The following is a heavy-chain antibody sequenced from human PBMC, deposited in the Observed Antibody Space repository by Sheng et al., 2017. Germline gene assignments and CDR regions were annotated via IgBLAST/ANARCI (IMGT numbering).Heavy chain of an antibody. V-gene: IGHV4-38-2*01. CDR2: VYDNGNT. CDR3: ARWSVADAFDI. Sequence: QVQLQESGPGLLKPSETLSLTCAVSGYSISSGYYWAWIRQPPGKGLEWIGVYDNGNTYCNPSLKSRVTISVDTSKNQLSLRLTSVTAADTAVYYCARWSVADAFDIWGQGAMVTVS. CDR1: GYSISSGYY. J-gene: IGHJ3*02. D-gene: IGHD2-15*01.